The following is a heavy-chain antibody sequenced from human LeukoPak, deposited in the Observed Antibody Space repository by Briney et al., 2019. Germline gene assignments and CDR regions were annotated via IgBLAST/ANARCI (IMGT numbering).Heavy chain of an antibody. J-gene: IGHJ4*02. V-gene: IGHV1-46*01. CDR2: INPSGGST. Sequence: ASVTVSCKASGYTFTSYYMHWVRQAPGQGLEWMGIINPSGGSTSYAQKFQGRVTITRDMSTSTVYMELSSLRSEDTAVYYCARGLAAAGTLRGLIDYWGQGTLVTVSS. D-gene: IGHD6-13*01. CDR3: ARGLAAAGTLRGLIDY. CDR1: GYTFTSYY.